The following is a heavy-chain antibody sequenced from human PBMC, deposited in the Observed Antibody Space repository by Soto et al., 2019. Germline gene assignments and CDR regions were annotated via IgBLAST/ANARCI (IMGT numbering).Heavy chain of an antibody. CDR1: GFSLSSYW. J-gene: IGHJ4*02. Sequence: EVQLVESGGGLVQPGGSLRLSCAASGFSLSSYWMSWVRQAPGKGLEWVANMNQDGSESDYVGSVKGRFTFTRDNAKNLLYLQMNSLRAEDTAVYYCARLSTSAGRRDLACWGQGTLVTVSS. V-gene: IGHV3-7*01. CDR3: ARLSTSAGRRDLAC. CDR2: MNQDGSES.